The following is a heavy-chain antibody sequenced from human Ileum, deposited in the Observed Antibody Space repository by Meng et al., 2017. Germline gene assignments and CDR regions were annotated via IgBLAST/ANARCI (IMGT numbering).Heavy chain of an antibody. J-gene: IGHJ4*02. CDR3: ARGKAIPDL. CDR2: TYYSGTT. Sequence: QVQLQVSGPGLVKPSETLSLTCTVSGGSISGSYWSWIRQFPGKGLEWIGYTYYSGTTNYNPSLRGRVTMSVDTSRAQFSLKLTSVTAADTAIYYCARGKAIPDLWGQGTLVTVSS. D-gene: IGHD1-14*01. CDR1: GGSISGSY. V-gene: IGHV4-59*08.